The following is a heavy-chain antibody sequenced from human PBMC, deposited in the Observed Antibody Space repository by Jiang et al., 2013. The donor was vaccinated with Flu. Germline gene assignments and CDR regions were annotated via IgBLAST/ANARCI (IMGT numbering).Heavy chain of an antibody. D-gene: IGHD3-3*01. Sequence: SGAEVKKPGASVKVSCKASGYIFTDYYIHWVRQAPEQGLEWMGWINPKSGDTRNAQKFQGRVTVTRDTSISTVYMELSRLISDDTAVYYCAREPPTPNYDFWGDYSSTGGYLDYWGREPLSPSPQ. V-gene: IGHV1-2*02. J-gene: IGHJ4*02. CDR2: INPKSGDT. CDR1: GYIFTDYY. CDR3: AREPPTPNYDFWGDYSSTGGYLDY.